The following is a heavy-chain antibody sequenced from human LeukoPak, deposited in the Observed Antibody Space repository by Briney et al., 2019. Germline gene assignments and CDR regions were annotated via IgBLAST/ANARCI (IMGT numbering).Heavy chain of an antibody. CDR1: GYTFTSYG. CDR2: ISAYNGDT. Sequence: GASVKVSCKASGYTFTSYGVSWVRQAPGQGLEWMGWISAYNGDTRSAQDLQGRVTMTTDTSTSTAYMELRSLRSDDTAVYYCARAPNYSGSGSPLWDFWGQGTLVTVSS. J-gene: IGHJ4*02. V-gene: IGHV1-18*01. D-gene: IGHD3-10*01. CDR3: ARAPNYSGSGSPLWDF.